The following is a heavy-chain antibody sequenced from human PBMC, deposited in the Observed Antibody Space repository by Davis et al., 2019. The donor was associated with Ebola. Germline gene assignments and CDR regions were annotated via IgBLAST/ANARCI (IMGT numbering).Heavy chain of an antibody. CDR3: AKGNPYWYFDL. CDR2: ISYDGSNK. J-gene: IGHJ2*01. Sequence: GGSLSLSCAASGFTFSSYGMHWVRQAPGKGLEWVAVISYDGSNKYYADSVKGRFTISRDNSKNTLYLQMNSLRAEDTAVYYCAKGNPYWYFDLWGRGTLVTVSS. CDR1: GFTFSSYG. V-gene: IGHV3-30*18.